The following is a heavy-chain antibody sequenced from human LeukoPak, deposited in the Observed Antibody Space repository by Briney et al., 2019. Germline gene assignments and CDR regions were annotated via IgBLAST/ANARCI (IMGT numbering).Heavy chain of an antibody. CDR3: AAAHYDFWSMYYFDY. V-gene: IGHV1-2*02. CDR2: INPNSGGT. CDR1: SYTFTSYG. D-gene: IGHD3-3*01. J-gene: IGHJ4*02. Sequence: ASVKVSCKASSYTFTSYGISWVRQAPGQGLEWMGWINPNSGGTNYAQKFQGRVTMTRDTSISAAYMELSSLRSEDTAVYYCAAAHYDFWSMYYFDYWGQGTLVTVSS.